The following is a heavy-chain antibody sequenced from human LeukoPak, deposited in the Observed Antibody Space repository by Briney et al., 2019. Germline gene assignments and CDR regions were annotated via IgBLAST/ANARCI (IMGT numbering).Heavy chain of an antibody. V-gene: IGHV1-8*02. J-gene: IGHJ4*02. Sequence: ASVKVSCKASGYTFTSYDINWVRQATGQGLKGMGWMNPNSGNTGYAQKLQGRVTMTTDTSTSTAYMELRSLRSDDTAVYYCARSPTIAAAGNGFDYWGQGTLVTVSS. CDR2: MNPNSGNT. CDR3: ARSPTIAAAGNGFDY. D-gene: IGHD6-13*01. CDR1: GYTFTSYD.